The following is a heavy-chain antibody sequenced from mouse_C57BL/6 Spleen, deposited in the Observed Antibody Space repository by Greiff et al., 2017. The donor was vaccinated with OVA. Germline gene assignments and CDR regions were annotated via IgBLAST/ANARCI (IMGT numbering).Heavy chain of an antibody. CDR3: EREGYDYGGYDFDY. D-gene: IGHD2-4*01. J-gene: IGHJ2*01. CDR1: GYTFTSYW. V-gene: IGHV1-55*01. Sequence: VQLQQPGAELVKPGASVKMSCKASGYTFTSYWITWVKQRPGQGLEWIGDIYPGSGSTNYNEKFKSKATLTVDTSSSTAYMQLSSLTSEDSAVYVCEREGYDYGGYDFDYWGQGTTLTVSS. CDR2: IYPGSGST.